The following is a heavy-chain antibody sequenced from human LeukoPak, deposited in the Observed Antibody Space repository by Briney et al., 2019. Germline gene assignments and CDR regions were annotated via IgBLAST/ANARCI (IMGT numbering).Heavy chain of an antibody. D-gene: IGHD1/OR15-1a*01. CDR3: ARGGTTPTF. CDR2: IYYSETT. CDR1: GGSISTYY. V-gene: IGHV4-59*01. J-gene: IGHJ4*02. Sequence: SETLSLTCTVSGGSISTYYWSWIRQFPGKGLEWIGYIYYSETTNYNPPLKSRVTISVDTSKNQFSLRLSSVTAADTAVYYCARGGTTPTFWGQGTLVTVSS.